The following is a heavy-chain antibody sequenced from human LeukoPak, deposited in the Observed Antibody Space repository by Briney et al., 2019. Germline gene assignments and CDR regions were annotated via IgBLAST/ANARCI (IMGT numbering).Heavy chain of an antibody. CDR2: IIPIFGTA. Sequence: ASVKVSCTASGVTFSSYAISWVRQAPGQGLEWVGGIIPIFGTANYAQTFQGRVTITADKSTSTAYMEMSSLRSEDTAVYYCARDVLTGYYRAFDIWGQGTMVTVSS. J-gene: IGHJ3*02. D-gene: IGHD3-9*01. CDR1: GVTFSSYA. V-gene: IGHV1-69*06. CDR3: ARDVLTGYYRAFDI.